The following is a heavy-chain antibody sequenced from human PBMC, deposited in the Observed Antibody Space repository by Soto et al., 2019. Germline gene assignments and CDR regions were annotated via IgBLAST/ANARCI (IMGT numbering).Heavy chain of an antibody. CDR3: AHRPSGWYLFDY. CDR1: GISLSTSGLA. D-gene: IGHD6-19*01. CDR2: IYWNDDK. J-gene: IGHJ4*02. V-gene: IGHV2-5*01. Sequence: QITLKESGPPLVRPTQDLTLTCTFSGISLSTSGLAVGWISQPPGNALEWLAHIYWNDDKRYSPSLNATLTITQDSSKNQVVLTMTNMDPVDTSTYYCAHRPSGWYLFDYLGQGTLVTVS.